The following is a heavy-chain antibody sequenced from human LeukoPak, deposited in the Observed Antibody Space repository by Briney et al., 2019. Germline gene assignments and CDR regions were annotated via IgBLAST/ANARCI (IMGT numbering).Heavy chain of an antibody. D-gene: IGHD3-9*01. CDR1: GASISSYY. CDR3: ASWYYDILTGYLDYFDY. Sequence: SETLSLTCTVSGASISSYYWSWIRQPPGKGLEWIGYIYYSGSTNYNPSLKSRVTISVDTSKNQFSLKLSSVTAADTAVYYCASWYYDILTGYLDYFDYWGQGTLVTVSS. CDR2: IYYSGST. V-gene: IGHV4-59*01. J-gene: IGHJ4*02.